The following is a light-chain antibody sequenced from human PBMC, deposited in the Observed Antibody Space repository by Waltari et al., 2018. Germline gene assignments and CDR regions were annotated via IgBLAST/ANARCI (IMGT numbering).Light chain of an antibody. V-gene: IGLV7-43*01. Sequence: QTVVTQEPSLTVSPGGTVTLTCASSTGAVTSGFYPSWFQQKPGQPPRALIYSTKNTPSWTPARFSGSLLGGKAALTLSGGQVEDEAEYYCLLYYGGAQVFGGGTKLTVL. CDR3: LLYYGGAQV. CDR1: TGAVTSGFY. J-gene: IGLJ3*02. CDR2: STK.